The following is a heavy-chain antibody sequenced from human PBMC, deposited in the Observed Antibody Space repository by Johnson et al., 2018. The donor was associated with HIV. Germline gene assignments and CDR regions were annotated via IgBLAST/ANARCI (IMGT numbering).Heavy chain of an antibody. CDR3: ARDGSGSYYNGHAFDI. J-gene: IGHJ3*02. CDR2: ISYDGSNK. Sequence: QVQLVESGGGLVKPGGSLRLSCAAYGFTFSSYAMHWVRQAPGKGLEWVAVISYDGSNKYYADSVKGRFTISRDNAKNSLYLQMNSLRAEDTALYYCARDGSGSYYNGHAFDIWGQGTMVTVSS. CDR1: GFTFSSYA. D-gene: IGHD3-10*01. V-gene: IGHV3-30-3*01.